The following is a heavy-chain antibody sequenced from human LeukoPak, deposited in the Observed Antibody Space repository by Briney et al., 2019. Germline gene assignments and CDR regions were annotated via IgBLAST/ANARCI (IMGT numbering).Heavy chain of an antibody. D-gene: IGHD3-10*01. CDR1: GYTFTSYG. CDR3: ARIYYGSGTAQGG. Sequence: ASVKVSCKASGYTFTSYGISWVRQAPGQGLEWMGGIIPIFGTANYAQKFQGRVTITADESTSTAYMELSSLRSEDTAVHYCARIYYGSGTAQGGWGQGTLVTVSS. CDR2: IIPIFGTA. J-gene: IGHJ4*02. V-gene: IGHV1-69*13.